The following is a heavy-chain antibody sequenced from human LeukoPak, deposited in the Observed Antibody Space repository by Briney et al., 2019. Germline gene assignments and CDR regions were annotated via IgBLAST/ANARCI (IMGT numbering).Heavy chain of an antibody. CDR1: GGSFSGYY. J-gene: IGHJ5*02. V-gene: IGHV4-34*01. Sequence: PSETLSLTCAVYGGSFSGYYWSWIRQPPGKGLEWIGSIYYSGSTYYNPSLKSRVTISVDKSKNQFSLKLSSVTAADTAVYYCSRLPDPWGQGTLVTVSS. CDR2: IYYSGST. CDR3: SRLPDP.